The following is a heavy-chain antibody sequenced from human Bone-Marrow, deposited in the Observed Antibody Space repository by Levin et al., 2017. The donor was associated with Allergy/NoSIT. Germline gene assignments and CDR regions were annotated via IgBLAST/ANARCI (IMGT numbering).Heavy chain of an antibody. V-gene: IGHV3-23*01. Sequence: GGSLRLSCAVSGFSVSTYAMSWVRQAAGKGLEWVSGISASGKTIYYGDSVKGRFTISRDNSKNTLNLQMNSLRADDTAVYYCATDLDIVVEVAAKWGQGTLVSVSS. CDR1: GFSVSTYA. CDR2: ISASGKTI. D-gene: IGHD2-15*01. J-gene: IGHJ4*02. CDR3: ATDLDIVVEVAAK.